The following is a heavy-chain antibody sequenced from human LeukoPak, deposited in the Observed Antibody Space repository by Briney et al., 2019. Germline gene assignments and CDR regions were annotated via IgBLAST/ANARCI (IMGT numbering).Heavy chain of an antibody. V-gene: IGHV1-69*05. J-gene: IGHJ3*02. Sequence: SVKVSCKASGGTFSSYAISWVRQAPGQGLEWMGRIIPIFGTANYAQKFQGRLTITTDESTSTAYMELSSLRSEDTAVYYCAREDEKDAFDIWGQGTMVTVSS. CDR3: AREDEKDAFDI. CDR1: GGTFSSYA. D-gene: IGHD5-24*01. CDR2: IIPIFGTA.